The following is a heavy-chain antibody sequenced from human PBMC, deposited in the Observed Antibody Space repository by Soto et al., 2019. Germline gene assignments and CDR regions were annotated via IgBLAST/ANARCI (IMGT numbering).Heavy chain of an antibody. Sequence: PGGSLRLSCAASGFTFRNFWMHWVRQAPGKGLVWVSRISPDGITTSYADSVKGRFTISRDNAKSTLYLQMNSLRAEDTAVYYCARDLGYYDSSGYFDYWGQGTLVTVSS. V-gene: IGHV3-74*01. CDR3: ARDLGYYDSSGYFDY. CDR2: ISPDGITT. J-gene: IGHJ4*02. CDR1: GFTFRNFW. D-gene: IGHD3-22*01.